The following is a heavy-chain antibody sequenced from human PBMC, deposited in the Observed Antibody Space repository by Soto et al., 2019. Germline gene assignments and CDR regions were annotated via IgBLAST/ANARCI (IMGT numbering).Heavy chain of an antibody. J-gene: IGHJ1*01. CDR1: CYTFTSYG. CDR3: AKGGVLRYFDSRGAEYFQH. Sequence: ASGKVCCKGTCYTFTSYGISWVRQAPGQGLEWMGWISAYNGNTNYAQKLQGRVTMTTDTSTSTAYMELRSLRSDDTAVYYCAKGGVLRYFDSRGAEYFQHWGQGTLVTVSS. D-gene: IGHD3-9*01. V-gene: IGHV1-18*04. CDR2: ISAYNGNT.